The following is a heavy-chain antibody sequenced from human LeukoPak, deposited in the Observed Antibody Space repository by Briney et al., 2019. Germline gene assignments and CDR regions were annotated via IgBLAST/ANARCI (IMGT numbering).Heavy chain of an antibody. CDR1: GFTFDDYA. D-gene: IGHD2-2*01. V-gene: IGHV3-9*01. Sequence: GGSLRLSCAASGFTFDDYAMHWVRQAPGKGLEWVSGIIWNRGSIGYADPVKGRFTISRDNAKNSLYLQMNSLRAEDTALYYCASRYCSSTSCYFDYWGQGTLVTVSS. J-gene: IGHJ4*02. CDR2: IIWNRGSI. CDR3: ASRYCSSTSCYFDY.